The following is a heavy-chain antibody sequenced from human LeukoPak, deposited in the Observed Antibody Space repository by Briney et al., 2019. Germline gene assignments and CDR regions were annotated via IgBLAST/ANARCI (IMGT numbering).Heavy chain of an antibody. CDR2: INPSGGST. D-gene: IGHD2/OR15-2a*01. V-gene: IGHV1-46*01. CDR3: ARHKEVGDYYYFDY. CDR1: GYTFTSYY. Sequence: ASVKVSCKASGYTFTSYYMHWVRQAPGQGLEWMGIINPSGGSTSYTQRFQGRVTMTRDTSTTTVYMELSSLRSQDTAVYYCARHKEVGDYYYFDYWGQGTLVTVSS. J-gene: IGHJ4*02.